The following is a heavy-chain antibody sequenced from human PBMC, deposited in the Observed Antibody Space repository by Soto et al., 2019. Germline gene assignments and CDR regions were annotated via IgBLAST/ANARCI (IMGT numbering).Heavy chain of an antibody. CDR2: ISSSSTNT. CDR3: TRGTKGGSPPL. V-gene: IGHV3-48*02. CDR1: DFVFSNYS. D-gene: IGHD2-8*01. J-gene: IGHJ4*02. Sequence: GGSMRLSCAGSDFVFSNYSMNWVRQAPGRGLEWVSYISSSSTNTYYAASVRGRFTISRDNAKNSLFLRMISLKDEDTAVYYCTRGTKGGSPPLWGRGTLVTVSS.